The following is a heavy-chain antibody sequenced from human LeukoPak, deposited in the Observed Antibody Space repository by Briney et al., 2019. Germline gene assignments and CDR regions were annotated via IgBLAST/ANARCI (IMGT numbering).Heavy chain of an antibody. D-gene: IGHD5-18*01. CDR3: GKDLSDPVMVIES. V-gene: IGHV3-23*01. Sequence: GGSLRLSCAASGFTFSSYGMSGVRKAPGKGLEGVSGIIGSGGSTYYAGSVKGRLTLSRDNSKNTLYLQMNSLRAEDTAVYYCGKDLSDPVMVIESWGQGTLVTVSS. CDR2: IIGSGGST. J-gene: IGHJ4*02. CDR1: GFTFSSYG.